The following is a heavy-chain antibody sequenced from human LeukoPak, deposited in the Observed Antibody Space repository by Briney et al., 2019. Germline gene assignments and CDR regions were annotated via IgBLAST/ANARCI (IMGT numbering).Heavy chain of an antibody. CDR1: GGSISSGGYY. V-gene: IGHV4-31*03. CDR3: ARVGEVVTAIDY. J-gene: IGHJ4*02. CDR2: IYYSGST. Sequence: SQTLSLTCTVSGGSISSGGYYWSWIRQHPGKGLEWIGYIYYSGSTYYNPSLKSRVTISVDTPKNQFSLKLSSVTAADTAVYYCARVGEVVTAIDYWGQGTLVTVSS. D-gene: IGHD2-21*02.